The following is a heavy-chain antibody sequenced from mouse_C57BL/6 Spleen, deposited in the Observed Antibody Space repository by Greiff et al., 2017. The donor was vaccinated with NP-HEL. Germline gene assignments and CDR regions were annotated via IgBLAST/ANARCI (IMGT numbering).Heavy chain of an antibody. CDR2: IYPGDGDT. D-gene: IGHD1-1*01. V-gene: IGHV1-80*01. J-gene: IGHJ2*01. CDR1: GYAFSSYW. CDR3: ASEGLYGSSGY. Sequence: QVQLQQSGAELVKPGASVKISCKASGYAFSSYWMNWVKQRPGKGLEWIGQIYPGDGDTNYNGKFKGKATLTADKSSSTAYMQLSSLTSEDSAVYFCASEGLYGSSGYWGQGTTLTVSS.